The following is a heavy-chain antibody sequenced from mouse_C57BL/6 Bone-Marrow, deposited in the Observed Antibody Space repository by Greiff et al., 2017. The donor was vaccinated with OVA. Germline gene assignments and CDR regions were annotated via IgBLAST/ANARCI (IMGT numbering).Heavy chain of an antibody. V-gene: IGHV3-6*01. CDR2: ISYDGSN. D-gene: IGHD1-1*01. J-gene: IGHJ4*01. Sequence: ESGPGLVKPSQSLSLTCSVTGYSITSGYYWNWIRQFPGNKLEWMGYISYDGSNNYNPSLKNRISITRDTSKNQFFLKLNSVTTEDTATYYCARVSLRFYAMDYWGQGTSVTVSS. CDR3: ARVSLRFYAMDY. CDR1: GYSITSGYY.